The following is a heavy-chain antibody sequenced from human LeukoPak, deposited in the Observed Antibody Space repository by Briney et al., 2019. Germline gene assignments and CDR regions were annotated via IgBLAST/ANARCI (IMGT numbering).Heavy chain of an antibody. Sequence: GGSLRLSCAASGFTFSSYSMNWVRQAPGKGLEWVSYISSSSSTIYYADSVKGRFTISRDNAKNSLYLQMNSLRAEDTAVYYCARGQHITIFGVEKGDAFDIWGQGTMVTVSS. CDR3: ARGQHITIFGVEKGDAFDI. J-gene: IGHJ3*02. CDR1: GFTFSSYS. D-gene: IGHD3-3*01. V-gene: IGHV3-48*04. CDR2: ISSSSSTI.